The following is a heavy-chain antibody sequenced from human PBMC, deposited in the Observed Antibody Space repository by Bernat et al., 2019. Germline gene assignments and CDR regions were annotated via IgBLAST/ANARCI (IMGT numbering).Heavy chain of an antibody. Sequence: QVQLVESGGGVVQPGRSLRLSCAASGFTFSSYAMHWVRQAPGKGLEWVAVISYDGSNKYYADSVKGRFTISRDNSKNTLYLQMNSLRAEDTAVYYCARVMGGATTGGDYWGQGTLVNVSS. CDR2: ISYDGSNK. J-gene: IGHJ4*02. V-gene: IGHV3-30-3*01. D-gene: IGHD1-26*01. CDR1: GFTFSSYA. CDR3: ARVMGGATTGGDY.